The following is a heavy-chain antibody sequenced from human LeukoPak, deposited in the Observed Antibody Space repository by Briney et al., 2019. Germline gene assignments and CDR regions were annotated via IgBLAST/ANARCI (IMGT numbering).Heavy chain of an antibody. CDR2: ISAYNGNA. CDR3: ARERSSIAAADPGAFDI. J-gene: IGHJ3*02. V-gene: IGHV1-18*01. D-gene: IGHD6-13*01. CDR1: GYTFTSYG. Sequence: ASVKVSCKASGYTFTSYGISWVRQAPGQGLEWMGWISAYNGNANYAQKLQGRVTMTTDTSTSTAYMELRSLRSDDTAVYYCARERSSIAAADPGAFDIWGQGTMVTVSS.